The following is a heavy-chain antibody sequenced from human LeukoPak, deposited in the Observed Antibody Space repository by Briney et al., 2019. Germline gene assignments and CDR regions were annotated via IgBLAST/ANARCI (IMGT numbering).Heavy chain of an antibody. Sequence: GGSLRLSCAASGFTFSSYGMQWVRQAPGKGLERVAVISYDGSNKYYADSVKGRFTISRDNSKNTLYLQMNSLRAEDTAVYYCAKHGPYGDYYMDVWGQGTTVTVSS. CDR3: AKHGPYGDYYMDV. D-gene: IGHD4-17*01. V-gene: IGHV3-30*18. CDR1: GFTFSSYG. CDR2: ISYDGSNK. J-gene: IGHJ6*02.